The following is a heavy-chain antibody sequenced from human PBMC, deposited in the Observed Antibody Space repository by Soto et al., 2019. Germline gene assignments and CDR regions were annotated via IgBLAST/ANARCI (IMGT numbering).Heavy chain of an antibody. D-gene: IGHD6-19*01. V-gene: IGHV1-3*05. CDR2: INAGNGNT. CDR1: GYTFTSYA. CDR3: ARVSGWYFLDY. J-gene: IGHJ4*02. Sequence: QVQLVQSGAEEKKPGASVKVSCKASGYTFTSYAMHWVRQAPGQRLEWMGWINAGNGNTKYSQKLQGRVTLTRDTAASTVYMELSSLRSEDTDVYYCARVSGWYFLDYWGQGTLVTVSS.